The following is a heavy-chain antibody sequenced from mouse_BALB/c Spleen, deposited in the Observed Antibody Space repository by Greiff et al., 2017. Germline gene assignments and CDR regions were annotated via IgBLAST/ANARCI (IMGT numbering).Heavy chain of an antibody. V-gene: IGHV5-6-5*01. CDR3: ARGDYYGSSYPPYAMDY. CDR2: ISSGGST. J-gene: IGHJ4*01. CDR1: GFTFSSYA. D-gene: IGHD1-1*01. Sequence: EVQVVESGGGLVKPGGSLKLSCAASGFTFSSYAMSWVRQTPEKRLEWVASISSGGSTYYPDSVKGRFTISRDNARNILYLQMSSLRSEDTAMYYCARGDYYGSSYPPYAMDYWGQGTSVTVSS.